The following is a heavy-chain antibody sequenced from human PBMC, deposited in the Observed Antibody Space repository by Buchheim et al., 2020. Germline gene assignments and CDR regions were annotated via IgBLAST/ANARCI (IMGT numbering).Heavy chain of an antibody. Sequence: QVQLVQSGAEVKKPGASVKVSCKASGYTFTSYDINWVRQATGQGLEWMGWMNPNSGNTGYAQKFQARVTMTRNTSIRTAYKELSRLRSEETAVYYCARVDSYTIFGVVKYWFDPWGQGTL. CDR3: ARVDSYTIFGVVKYWFDP. CDR1: GYTFTSYD. CDR2: MNPNSGNT. V-gene: IGHV1-8*01. J-gene: IGHJ5*02. D-gene: IGHD3-3*01.